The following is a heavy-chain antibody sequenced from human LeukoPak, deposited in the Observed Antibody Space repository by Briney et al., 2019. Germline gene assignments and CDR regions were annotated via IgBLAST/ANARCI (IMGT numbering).Heavy chain of an antibody. Sequence: AGGSLRLSCAACGFTVSNNYMTWVRQAPGKGLEWVSVIYSGGSTYYADSVKGRFTLSRDNSKNTLFLQMNSLRAEDTAVYYCAREAQCDRCGYDAFDIWCQGTMVTVSS. D-gene: IGHD3-22*01. CDR1: GFTVSNNY. CDR2: IYSGGST. J-gene: IGHJ3*02. V-gene: IGHV3-66*01. CDR3: AREAQCDRCGYDAFDI.